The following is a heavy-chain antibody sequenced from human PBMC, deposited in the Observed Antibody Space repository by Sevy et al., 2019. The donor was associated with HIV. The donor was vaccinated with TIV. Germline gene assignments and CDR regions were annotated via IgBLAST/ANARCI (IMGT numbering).Heavy chain of an antibody. V-gene: IGHV3-30*18. D-gene: IGHD3-10*01. Sequence: GGSLRLSCAASGFTFSSYDMHWVRQAPGKGLEWVAIILHDGSYREYVDSVRGRFTMSRDNSKNTMYLQMNGLSIEEAAVYYCAKNRVPGGSYFSMHGLDVWGRGTMGTVSS. CDR1: GFTFSSYD. CDR2: ILHDGSYR. J-gene: IGHJ6*02. CDR3: AKNRVPGGSYFSMHGLDV.